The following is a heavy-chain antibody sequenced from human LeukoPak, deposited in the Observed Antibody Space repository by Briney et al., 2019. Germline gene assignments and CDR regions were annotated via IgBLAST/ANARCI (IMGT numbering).Heavy chain of an antibody. CDR2: ISYDGDTE. V-gene: IGHV3-30*03. J-gene: IGHJ4*02. CDR3: ARLAY. CDR1: GFTFDDYG. Sequence: PGGSLRLSCAASGFTFDDYGMHWVRQAPDKGLEWVAFISYDGDTEYYADSVKGRFTISRDNSNNTLSLQMNSLRADDTAVYYCARLAYWGQGTLVTVSS.